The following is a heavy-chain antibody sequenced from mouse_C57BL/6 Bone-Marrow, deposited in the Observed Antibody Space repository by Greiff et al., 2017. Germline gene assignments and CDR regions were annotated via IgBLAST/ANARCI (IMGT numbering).Heavy chain of an antibody. CDR1: GYTFTSYG. CDR3: AYAGYFDG. CDR2: IDPRSGNT. Sequence: QVQLQQSGAELARPGASVKLSCKASGYTFTSYGISWVKQRTGQGLEWIGEIDPRSGNTYYNEKFKGKATLTADKSSSTAYMELCRLTSGDTAVYCCAYAGYFDGWGTGTTVTVSA. D-gene: IGHD2-12*01. V-gene: IGHV1-81*01. J-gene: IGHJ1*03.